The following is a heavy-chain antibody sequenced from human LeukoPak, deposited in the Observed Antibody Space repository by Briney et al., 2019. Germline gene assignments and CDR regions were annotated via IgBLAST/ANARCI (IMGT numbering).Heavy chain of an antibody. CDR1: GGSISSYY. J-gene: IGHJ5*02. Sequence: SSETLSLTCTVSGGSISSYYWSWIRQPAGKGLEWIGRIYTSGSTNYNPSLKSRVTISVDTSKNQFSLKLSSVTAADTAVYYCASTNYDFWSGYWFDPWGQGTLVTVSS. V-gene: IGHV4-4*07. CDR3: ASTNYDFWSGYWFDP. D-gene: IGHD3-3*01. CDR2: IYTSGST.